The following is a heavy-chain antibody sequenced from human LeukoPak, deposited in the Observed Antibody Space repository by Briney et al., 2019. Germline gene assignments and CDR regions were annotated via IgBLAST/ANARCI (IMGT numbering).Heavy chain of an antibody. CDR3: ARETIDITVTVMVRMGDAFDI. CDR1: GYSISNDYY. V-gene: IGHV4-38-2*02. Sequence: SETLSLTCTVSGYSISNDYYWGWIRQPPGKGLEWIGSIYHSGSTYYNPSLKSRVTISVDTSKNQFSLKLSSVTAADTAVYYCARETIDITVTVMVRMGDAFDIWGQGTMITVSS. CDR2: IYHSGST. D-gene: IGHD3-22*01. J-gene: IGHJ3*02.